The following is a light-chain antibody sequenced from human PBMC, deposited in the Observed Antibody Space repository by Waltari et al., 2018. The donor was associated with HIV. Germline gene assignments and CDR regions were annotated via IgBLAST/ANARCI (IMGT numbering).Light chain of an antibody. CDR2: GNN. J-gene: IGLJ3*02. CDR3: STWDASLNGWV. V-gene: IGLV1-44*01. CDR1: RSNIGSNS. Sequence: QSVLTQPPSASGTPGQRVTFSCSGARSNIGSNSVYWYQKLPGTAPKLLMYGNNERPSGVPDRFSGSKSGTSASLAISGLQSEDEAEYYCSTWDASLNGWVFGGGTKLTVL.